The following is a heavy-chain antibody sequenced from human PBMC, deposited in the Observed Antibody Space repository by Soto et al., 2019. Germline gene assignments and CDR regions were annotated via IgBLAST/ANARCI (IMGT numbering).Heavy chain of an antibody. D-gene: IGHD6-19*01. V-gene: IGHV4-34*01. Sequence: SETLSLTCAVYGGSFSGYYWSWIRQPPGKGLEWIGEINHSGSTSYNPSLKSRVTISVDTSKNQFSLKLSSVTAADTAVYYCAGNTRSGWYAYWGQGTLVTVSS. CDR2: INHSGST. CDR1: GGSFSGYY. J-gene: IGHJ4*02. CDR3: AGNTRSGWYAY.